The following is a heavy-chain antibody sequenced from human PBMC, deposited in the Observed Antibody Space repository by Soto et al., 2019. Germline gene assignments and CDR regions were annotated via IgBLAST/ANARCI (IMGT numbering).Heavy chain of an antibody. CDR1: GYTFTSYG. J-gene: IGHJ4*02. CDR3: ARAEGGQWDLIDY. Sequence: QVQLVQSGAEVKKPGASVKVSCKASGYTFTSYGISWVRQAPGQGLEWMGWISAYNGNTNYAQKLQGSVTMTTDTSTSTAHMALRSLGSDDTAVYYCARAEGGQWDLIDYWGQGTLVTVSS. D-gene: IGHD1-26*01. V-gene: IGHV1-18*01. CDR2: ISAYNGNT.